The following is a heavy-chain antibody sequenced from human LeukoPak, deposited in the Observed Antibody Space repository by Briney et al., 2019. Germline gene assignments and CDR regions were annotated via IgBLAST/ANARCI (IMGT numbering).Heavy chain of an antibody. J-gene: IGHJ3*02. CDR2: MNTNSGNT. CDR3: ARAIYYYDSSGYYSLAFDI. Sequence: SVQVSCKASGYTFISDDNYWGRHATGQGGEWLGWMNTNSGNTGYEQKFKGRVTMTRDTSINQFYMQLSSLRSEDTAVYYCARAIYYYDSSGYYSLAFDIWGQGTMVTVSS. V-gene: IGHV1-8*01. CDR1: GYTFISDD. D-gene: IGHD3-22*01.